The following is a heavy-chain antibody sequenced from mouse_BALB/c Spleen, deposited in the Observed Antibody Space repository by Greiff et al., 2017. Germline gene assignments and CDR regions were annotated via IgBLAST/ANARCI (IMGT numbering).Heavy chain of an antibody. D-gene: IGHD1-1*01. CDR3: TILGFFGTTVVAFDY. CDR2: IYPSDSYT. J-gene: IGHJ2*01. Sequence: QVQLKQPGAELVRPGASVKLSCKASGYTFTSYWINWVKQRPGQGLEWIGNIYPSDSYTNYNQKFKDKATLTVDKSSSTAYMQLSSPTSEDSAVYYCTILGFFGTTVVAFDYWGQGTTLTVSS. CDR1: GYTFTSYW. V-gene: IGHV1-69*02.